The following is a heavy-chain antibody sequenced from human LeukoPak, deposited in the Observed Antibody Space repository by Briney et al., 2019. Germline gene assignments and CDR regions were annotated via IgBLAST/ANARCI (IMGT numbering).Heavy chain of an antibody. D-gene: IGHD2-21*02. J-gene: IGHJ4*02. CDR3: ARTYCGGDCYLHFDY. Sequence: ASVKVSCKASGYXFTSYYIHWVRQAPGQGLEWMGIINPSGGSTSYAQKFQGRVTMTRDTSTSTVYMELSSLRSEDTAVYYCARTYCGGDCYLHFDYWGQGTLVTVSS. V-gene: IGHV1-46*01. CDR1: GYXFTSYY. CDR2: INPSGGST.